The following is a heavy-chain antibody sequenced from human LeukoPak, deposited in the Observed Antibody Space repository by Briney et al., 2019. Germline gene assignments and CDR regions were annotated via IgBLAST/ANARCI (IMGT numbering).Heavy chain of an antibody. J-gene: IGHJ4*02. CDR2: ISAYNGNT. V-gene: IGHV1-18*01. D-gene: IGHD3-10*01. CDR3: ARDMATYYGSGSSYDY. Sequence: ASVKVSCKASGDTFSSYAISWVRQAPGQGLEWMGWISAYNGNTNYAQKLQGRVTMTTDTSTSTAYMELRSLRSDDTAVYYCARDMATYYGSGSSYDYWGQGTLVTVSS. CDR1: GDTFSSYA.